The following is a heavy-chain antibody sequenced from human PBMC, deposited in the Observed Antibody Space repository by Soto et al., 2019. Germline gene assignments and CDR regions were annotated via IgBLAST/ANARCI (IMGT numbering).Heavy chain of an antibody. V-gene: IGHV3-9*01. CDR2: ISWNSGSI. CDR3: EKALPLSSIAAQLSEDYFDY. Sequence: GGSLRLSCAASGFTFDDYAMHWVRQAPGKGLEWVSGISWNSGSIGYADSVKGRFTISRDNAKNSLYLQMNSLRAEDTALYYCEKALPLSSIAAQLSEDYFDYWGQGTLVTVSS. CDR1: GFTFDDYA. J-gene: IGHJ4*02. D-gene: IGHD6-6*01.